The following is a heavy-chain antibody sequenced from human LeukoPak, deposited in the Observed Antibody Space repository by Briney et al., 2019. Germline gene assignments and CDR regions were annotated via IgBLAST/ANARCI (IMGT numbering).Heavy chain of an antibody. CDR3: ARLPGYSSSWPYYFDY. Sequence: PGGSLRLSCAASGFTFSSYWMSWVRQAPGKGLEWVANIKQDGSEKYYVDSVKGRFTISRDNAKNSLYLQMNSLRAEDTAVYYCARLPGYSSSWPYYFDYWGQGTLVTVSS. V-gene: IGHV3-7*01. CDR1: GFTFSSYW. J-gene: IGHJ4*02. D-gene: IGHD6-13*01. CDR2: IKQDGSEK.